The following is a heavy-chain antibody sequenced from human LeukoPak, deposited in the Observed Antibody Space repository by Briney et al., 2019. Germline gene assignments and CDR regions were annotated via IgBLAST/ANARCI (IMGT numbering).Heavy chain of an antibody. CDR3: ARVGILLFPSNWFDP. J-gene: IGHJ5*02. CDR1: GPSISSYH. V-gene: IGHV4-59*07. CDR2: IYYSGST. D-gene: IGHD2-21*01. Sequence: PSDTLSLTCTLSGPSISSYHWSWLRQPPGKGLEWLGYIYYSGSTRYNPSLESRVTISVDTSKNQFSRKLSSVTAADTAVYYCARVGILLFPSNWFDPWGQGTLVTVSS.